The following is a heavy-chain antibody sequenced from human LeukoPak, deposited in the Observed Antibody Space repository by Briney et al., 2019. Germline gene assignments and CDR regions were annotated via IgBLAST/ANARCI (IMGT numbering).Heavy chain of an antibody. D-gene: IGHD5-12*01. Sequence: GASVKVSCKASGYMFNISGISWVRQAPGQGLEWMGWISAFNGNTNYARNFQDRVTMTTDTSTSTAYMELTSLSSDDTAVYYCARSPPSTGYDRFDTWGQGTLVTVSS. J-gene: IGHJ4*02. CDR3: ARSPPSTGYDRFDT. V-gene: IGHV1-18*01. CDR2: ISAFNGNT. CDR1: GYMFNISG.